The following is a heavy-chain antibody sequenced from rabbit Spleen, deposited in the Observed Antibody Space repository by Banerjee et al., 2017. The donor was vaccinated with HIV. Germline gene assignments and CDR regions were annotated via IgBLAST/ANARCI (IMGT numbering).Heavy chain of an antibody. CDR3: ARAGEGGDGYLNL. Sequence: QEQLEESGGDLVKPEGSLTLTCTASGFSFRYSSWICWGRQAPGKGLEWIACIYVGSGGGTKYASWAKGRFTISKTSSTTVTLQMTSLPVADTATYFCARAGEGGDGYLNLWGPGTLVTVS. V-gene: IGHV1S45*01. CDR2: IYVGSGGGT. CDR1: GFSFRYSSW. J-gene: IGHJ4*01. D-gene: IGHD5-1*01.